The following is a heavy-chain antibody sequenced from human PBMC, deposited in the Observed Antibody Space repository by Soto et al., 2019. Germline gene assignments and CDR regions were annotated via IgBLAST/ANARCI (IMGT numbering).Heavy chain of an antibody. CDR2: ISGSGGST. CDR1: GFTFSSYA. J-gene: IGHJ4*02. V-gene: IGHV3-23*01. Sequence: GGSLRLSCAASGFTFSSYAMSWVRQAPEKGLEWVSAISGSGGSTYYADSVKGRFTISRDNSKNTLYLQMNSLRAEDTAVYYCARSGLFLITFGGVIVPDFDYWGQGTLVTVSS. CDR3: ARSGLFLITFGGVIVPDFDY. D-gene: IGHD3-16*02.